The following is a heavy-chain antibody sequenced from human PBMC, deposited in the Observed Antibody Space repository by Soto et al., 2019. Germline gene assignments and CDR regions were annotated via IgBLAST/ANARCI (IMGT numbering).Heavy chain of an antibody. D-gene: IGHD6-19*01. V-gene: IGHV4-59*08. Sequence: PSETLSLTCTVSGGSISSYYWSWIRQPPGKGLEWIGYIYYSGSTNYNPSLKSRVTISVDTSKNQFSLKLSSVTAADTAVYYCARQVEYSSGGFDYWGQGTLVTVSS. J-gene: IGHJ4*02. CDR2: IYYSGST. CDR1: GGSISSYY. CDR3: ARQVEYSSGGFDY.